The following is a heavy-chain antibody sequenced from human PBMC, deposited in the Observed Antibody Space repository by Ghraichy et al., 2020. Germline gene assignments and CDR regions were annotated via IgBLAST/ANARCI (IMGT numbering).Heavy chain of an antibody. CDR3: AKEAKQWLVQKDWFDP. Sequence: GGSLRLSCAASGFTFSSYAMSWVRQAPGKGLEWVSAISGSGGSTYYADSVKGRFTISRDNSKNTLYLQMNSLRAEDTAVYYCAKEAKQWLVQKDWFDPWGQGTLVTVSS. V-gene: IGHV3-23*01. CDR1: GFTFSSYA. J-gene: IGHJ5*02. CDR2: ISGSGGST. D-gene: IGHD6-19*01.